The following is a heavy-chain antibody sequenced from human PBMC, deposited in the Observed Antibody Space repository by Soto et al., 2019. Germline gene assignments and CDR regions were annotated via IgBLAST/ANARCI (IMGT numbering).Heavy chain of an antibody. J-gene: IGHJ6*03. V-gene: IGHV4-34*01. D-gene: IGHD6-6*01. CDR2: INHSGST. Sequence: PPGKGLEWIGEINHSGSTNYNPSLKSRVTISVDTSKNQFSLKLSSVTAADTAVYYCARTSSYYYYYYMDVWGKGTTVTVSS. CDR3: ARTSSYYYYYYMDV.